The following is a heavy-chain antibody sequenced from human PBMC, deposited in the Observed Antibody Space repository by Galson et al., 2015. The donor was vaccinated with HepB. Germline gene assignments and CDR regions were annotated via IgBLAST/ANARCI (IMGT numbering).Heavy chain of an antibody. V-gene: IGHV1-69*04. CDR1: GGTFSSYA. J-gene: IGHJ3*02. Sequence: SVKVSCKASGGTFSSYAISWVRQAPGQGLEWMGRIIPILGIANYAQKFQGRVTITADKSTSTAYMELSSLRSEDTAVYYCARVTGIAAARVAFDIWDQGTMVTVSS. D-gene: IGHD6-13*01. CDR2: IIPILGIA. CDR3: ARVTGIAAARVAFDI.